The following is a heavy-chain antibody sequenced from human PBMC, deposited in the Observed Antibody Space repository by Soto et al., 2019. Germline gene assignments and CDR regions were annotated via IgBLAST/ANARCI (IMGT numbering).Heavy chain of an antibody. J-gene: IGHJ4*02. D-gene: IGHD1-26*01. CDR1: GYTFSSHA. Sequence: ASVKVSCKASGYTFSSHAITWVRQAPGEGLEWMGWISVNNGYTNYAQKFQGRLTMTTDTSTSTVHMELRSLGSDDTAVYYCARDKGWEPTDYWGQGTLVTVSS. CDR2: ISVNNGYT. V-gene: IGHV1-18*01. CDR3: ARDKGWEPTDY.